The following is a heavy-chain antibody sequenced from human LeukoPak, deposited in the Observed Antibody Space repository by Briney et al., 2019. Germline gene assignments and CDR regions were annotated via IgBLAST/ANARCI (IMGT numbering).Heavy chain of an antibody. CDR1: GYTFTSYY. D-gene: IGHD1-26*01. J-gene: IGHJ3*02. V-gene: IGHV1-46*01. Sequence: ASVKVSCKTSGYTFTSYYMHWVRQAPGQGLEWMGIINPRGGSASSAQKFQGRVTLTRDTSTSTVYMELSSLRSEDTAVYYCARYSGSYGAFDIWGQGTMVTVSS. CDR3: ARYSGSYGAFDI. CDR2: INPRGGSA.